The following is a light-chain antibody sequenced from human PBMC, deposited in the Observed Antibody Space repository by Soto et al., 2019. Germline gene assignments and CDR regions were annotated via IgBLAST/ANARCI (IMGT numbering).Light chain of an antibody. CDR3: SSYAGSNSLL. CDR1: GSDIGAYNY. J-gene: IGLJ1*01. Sequence: QSSLNQRSSAYGSAARSTTISCTGTGSDIGAYNYVSWYQHHPDRAPKLIIYYVNERPSGVPDRFSGSKSGNTASLTVSGLQAEDEADYYCSSYAGSNSLLFGTGTKVTVL. CDR2: YVN. V-gene: IGLV2-8*01.